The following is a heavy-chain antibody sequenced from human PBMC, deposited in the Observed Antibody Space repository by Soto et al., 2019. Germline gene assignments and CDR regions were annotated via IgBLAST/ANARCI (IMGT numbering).Heavy chain of an antibody. CDR1: GXPFTRYH. J-gene: IGHJ4*02. D-gene: IGHD3-10*01. CDR3: AREAEEYSGSDY. Sequence: GASVKVSCKASGXPFTRYHMHWVRQAPGQGLEWLGVINPSTTTTYAQKFQGRVTMTRDTSTSTVYMELSSLRSDDTAVYYCAREAEEYSGSDYWGPGSLVTVSS. V-gene: IGHV1-46*03. CDR2: INPSTTTT.